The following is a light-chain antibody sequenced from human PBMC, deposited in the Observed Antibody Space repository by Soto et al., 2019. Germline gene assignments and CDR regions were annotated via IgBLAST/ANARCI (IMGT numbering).Light chain of an antibody. CDR3: QHFSNSPSIT. V-gene: IGKV3-20*01. J-gene: IGKJ5*01. CDR2: AAS. Sequence: EIVLKQSRGTLSLSPGERATISCLASQSVSSHYLAWYQQKPGQAPRLLIYAASSRATGIPVRFSGSGSGTDFTLTISRLEPEDFAVYYCQHFSNSPSITFGQGTRLEI. CDR1: QSVSSHY.